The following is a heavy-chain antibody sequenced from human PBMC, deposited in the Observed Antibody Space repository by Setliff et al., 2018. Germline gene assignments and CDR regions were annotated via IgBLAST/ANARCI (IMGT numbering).Heavy chain of an antibody. Sequence: ASVKVSCKASGGTFTSYAISWVRQAPGQGLEWMGWISAYNGNTNYAQKLQGRVTMTTDTSTSTAYMELSSLRSEDTAVYYCYITYSYGLYYFDYWGQGTLVTVSS. CDR1: GGTFTSYA. J-gene: IGHJ4*02. CDR3: YITYSYGLYYFDY. D-gene: IGHD5-18*01. V-gene: IGHV1-18*01. CDR2: ISAYNGNT.